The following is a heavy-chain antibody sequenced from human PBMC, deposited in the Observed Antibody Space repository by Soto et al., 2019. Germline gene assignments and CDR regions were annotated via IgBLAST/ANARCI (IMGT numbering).Heavy chain of an antibody. CDR1: GYSFTSYW. CDR2: IYPGDSDT. V-gene: IGHV5-51*01. J-gene: IGHJ6*02. D-gene: IGHD3-16*01. CDR3: ARLFGMGDRGRDFYCYGMDV. Sequence: PGESLKISCKGSGYSFTSYWIGWVRQMPGKGLECMGIIYPGDSDTRYNPSFQGQVSISADKSISTAYLQWSSLKASDTAIYYCARLFGMGDRGRDFYCYGMDVWGQGTTVTVSS.